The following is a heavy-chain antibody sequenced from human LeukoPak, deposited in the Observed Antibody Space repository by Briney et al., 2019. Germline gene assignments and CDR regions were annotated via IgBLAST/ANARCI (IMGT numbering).Heavy chain of an antibody. Sequence: PSETLSLTCTVSGGSISSSSYYWGWIRQPPGKGLEWIGSIYYSGSTYYNPSLKSRVTISVDTSKNQFSLKLSSVTAADTAVYYCARDSRLWFGEIEYNWFDPWGQGTLVTVSS. V-gene: IGHV4-39*07. J-gene: IGHJ5*02. D-gene: IGHD3-10*01. CDR1: GGSISSSSYY. CDR3: ARDSRLWFGEIEYNWFDP. CDR2: IYYSGST.